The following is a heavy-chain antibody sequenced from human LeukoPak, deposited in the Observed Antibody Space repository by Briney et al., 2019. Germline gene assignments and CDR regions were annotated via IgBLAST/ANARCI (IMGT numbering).Heavy chain of an antibody. CDR2: IYPGDTDT. CDR3: ARHHVPWGAFDY. D-gene: IGHD1-26*01. V-gene: IGHV5-51*01. CDR1: GYSFTNYW. J-gene: IGHJ4*02. Sequence: GVSLKISCKGSGYSFTNYWIGWVRQMPGKGLEWMGLIYPGDTDTGYSTPFQGQVTISADKSISTAYLQWRSLKASDTAMYYCARHHVPWGAFDYWGQGTLVTVSS.